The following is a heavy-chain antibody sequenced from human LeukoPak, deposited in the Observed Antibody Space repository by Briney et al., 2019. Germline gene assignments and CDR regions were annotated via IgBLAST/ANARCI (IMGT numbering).Heavy chain of an antibody. V-gene: IGHV3-7*01. CDR3: ARDQELPFDY. D-gene: IGHD1-7*01. CDR1: GFTFSNYW. J-gene: IGHJ4*02. CDR2: IKQDGSEK. Sequence: GGSLRLSCAASGFTFSNYWMSWVRQAPGKGLEWVANIKQDGSEKYYVDSVKGRFTISRDNAKNSLYLQMNSLRAEDTAVYYCARDQELPFDYWGQGTLVTVSS.